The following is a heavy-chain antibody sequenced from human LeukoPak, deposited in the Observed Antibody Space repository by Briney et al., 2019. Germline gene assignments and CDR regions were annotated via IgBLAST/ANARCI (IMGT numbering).Heavy chain of an antibody. J-gene: IGHJ4*02. CDR1: GYTFTTNG. CDR2: ISAYSGNT. CDR3: ARDRDYSPDY. V-gene: IGHV1-18*01. Sequence: GASVKVSCKASGYTFTTNGISWVRQAPGQGLEWMGWISAYSGNTIYAQKLQGRVTMTTDTSTTTAYMELRSVRSDDTAVYYCARDRDYSPDYWGQGTLVTVSS. D-gene: IGHD2-21*01.